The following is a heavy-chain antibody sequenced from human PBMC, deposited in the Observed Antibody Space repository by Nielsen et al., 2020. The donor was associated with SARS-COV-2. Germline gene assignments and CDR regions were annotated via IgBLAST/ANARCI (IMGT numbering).Heavy chain of an antibody. D-gene: IGHD3-10*01. CDR2: IYYSGST. CDR3: ARHFHGSGSYYEYYYCYYYMDV. V-gene: IGHV4-39*01. J-gene: IGHJ6*03. CDR1: GGSISSSSYY. Sequence: SETLSLTCTVSGGSISSSSYYWGWIRQPPGKGLEWIGSIYYSGSTYYNPSLKSRVTISVDTSKNQFSLKLSSVTAADTAVYYCARHFHGSGSYYEYYYCYYYMDVWGKGTTVTVSS.